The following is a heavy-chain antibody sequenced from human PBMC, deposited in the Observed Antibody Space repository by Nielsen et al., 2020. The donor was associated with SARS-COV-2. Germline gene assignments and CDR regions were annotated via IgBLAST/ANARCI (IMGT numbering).Heavy chain of an antibody. Sequence: ASVKVSCKASGYPFTRYGISWVRQAPGQGLVWMGWISAYNGDTNYSQKVQGRVTMTTDTSTSTAYMEVKSLRSDDTAVYYCATEDTSGWFEFDSWGQGTLVTVSS. J-gene: IGHJ4*02. V-gene: IGHV1-18*01. D-gene: IGHD6-19*01. CDR1: GYPFTRYG. CDR3: ATEDTSGWFEFDS. CDR2: ISAYNGDT.